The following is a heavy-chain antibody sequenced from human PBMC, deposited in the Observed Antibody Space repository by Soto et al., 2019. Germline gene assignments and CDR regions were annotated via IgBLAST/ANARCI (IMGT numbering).Heavy chain of an antibody. Sequence: ASVEVSCRASGYTFTSYYMHWVRQAPGQGLEWMGIINPSGGSTSYAQKFQGRVTMTRDTSTSTVYMELSSLRSEDTAVYYCARVNDYVWGSYRPWLDYWGQGTLVTVSS. CDR2: INPSGGST. CDR3: ARVNDYVWGSYRPWLDY. CDR1: GYTFTSYY. J-gene: IGHJ4*02. V-gene: IGHV1-46*01. D-gene: IGHD3-16*02.